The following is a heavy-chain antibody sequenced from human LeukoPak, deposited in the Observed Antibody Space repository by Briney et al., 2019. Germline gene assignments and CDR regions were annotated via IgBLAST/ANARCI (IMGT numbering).Heavy chain of an antibody. D-gene: IGHD2-15*01. CDR3: ARADDSWDIDY. Sequence: GGPLRLSSAPSEYTTNSYSTNWVPHAPEKRLEWVSSNSSSSSNIYYADTVKGRFTISRDNAKNSLYLQMNSLRAEDTAVYYCARADDSWDIDYWGQGALVTV. CDR2: NSSSSSNI. CDR1: EYTTNSYS. V-gene: IGHV3-21*01. J-gene: IGHJ4*02.